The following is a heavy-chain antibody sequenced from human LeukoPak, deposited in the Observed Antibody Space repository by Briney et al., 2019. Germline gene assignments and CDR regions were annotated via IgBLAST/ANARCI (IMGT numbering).Heavy chain of an antibody. CDR3: ARDQEAFDY. Sequence: GASVKVSCKASGYSFTSNYIHWVRQAPGQGLEWMGMIYPRDGSTSYAQKFQGRATVTRDTSTSTVHMELGGLRSEDTAVYYCARDQEAFDYWGQGTLVTVSS. J-gene: IGHJ4*02. CDR2: IYPRDGST. V-gene: IGHV1-46*01. CDR1: GYSFTSNY.